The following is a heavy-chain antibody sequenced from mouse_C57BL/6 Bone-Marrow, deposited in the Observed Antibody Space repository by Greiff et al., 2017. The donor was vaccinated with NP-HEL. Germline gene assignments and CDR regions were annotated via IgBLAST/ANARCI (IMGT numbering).Heavy chain of an antibody. CDR2: IDPNSGGT. CDR1: GYTFTDYY. V-gene: IGHV1-34*01. D-gene: IGHD1-1*01. CDR3: ARITTPVAGVFDY. Sequence: EVQLQQSGPELVKPGASVKMSCKASGYTFTDYYMHWVKQSHGKSLEWIGRIDPNSGGTKYNEKFKSKATLTVDKPSSTAYMQLSSLTSEDSAVYYCARITTPVAGVFDYWGQGTTLTVS. J-gene: IGHJ2*01.